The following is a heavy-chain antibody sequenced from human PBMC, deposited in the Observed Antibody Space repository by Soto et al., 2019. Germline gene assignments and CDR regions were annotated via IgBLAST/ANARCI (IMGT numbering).Heavy chain of an antibody. D-gene: IGHD3-3*01. Sequence: GGSLRLSCAASGFTFSSYGMHWVRQAPGKGLEWVAVISYDGSNKYYADSVKGRFTISRDNSKNTLYLQMNSLRAEDTAVYYCAKALYDFWSGYYPTPHGGMDVWGQGTT. CDR3: AKALYDFWSGYYPTPHGGMDV. CDR2: ISYDGSNK. CDR1: GFTFSSYG. J-gene: IGHJ6*02. V-gene: IGHV3-30*18.